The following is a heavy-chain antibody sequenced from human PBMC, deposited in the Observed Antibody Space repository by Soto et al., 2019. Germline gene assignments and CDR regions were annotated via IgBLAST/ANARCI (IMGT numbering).Heavy chain of an antibody. D-gene: IGHD4-4*01. CDR1: GASIVGSSYC. V-gene: IGHV4-39*01. J-gene: IGHJ4*02. Sequence: PSETLSLTCTVSGASIVGSSYCFFGIRQPPGKGLEWIASFYFSGNTYYNPSLRSRLSISVDTSKNQFSLKMNSVTAADTAVYYCARLVIRNGFDYWGQGALVTVSS. CDR3: ARLVIRNGFDY. CDR2: FYFSGNT.